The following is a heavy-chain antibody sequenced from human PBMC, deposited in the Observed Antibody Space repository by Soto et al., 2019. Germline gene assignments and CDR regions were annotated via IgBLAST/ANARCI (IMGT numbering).Heavy chain of an antibody. Sequence: QVQLVQSGAEVKKPGASVRISCKASGYSFIDHYIHWVRQAPGQGLDWMGVINPDGGATSYAQRFLGRVTVTTDTSTNMVYMDLTSLRSEATAEYYCARDTRSLNYVGLWDYWGQGTLVSVST. CDR3: ARDTRSLNYVGLWDY. J-gene: IGHJ4*02. CDR2: INPDGGAT. CDR1: GYSFIDHY. D-gene: IGHD1-7*01. V-gene: IGHV1-46*01.